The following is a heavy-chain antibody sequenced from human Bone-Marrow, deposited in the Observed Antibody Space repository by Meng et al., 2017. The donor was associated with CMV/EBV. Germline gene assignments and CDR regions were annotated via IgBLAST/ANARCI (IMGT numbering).Heavy chain of an antibody. J-gene: IGHJ4*02. CDR1: GFTFRDYY. CDR2: ISYDGSNK. Sequence: GESLKISCAASGFTFRDYYMGWIRQAPGKGLEWVAVISYDGSNKYYADSVKGRFTISRDNSKNTLYLQMNSLRAEDTAVYYCATSGWYSGGDYWGQGTRVTVSS. D-gene: IGHD6-19*01. CDR3: ATSGWYSGGDY. V-gene: IGHV3-30-3*01.